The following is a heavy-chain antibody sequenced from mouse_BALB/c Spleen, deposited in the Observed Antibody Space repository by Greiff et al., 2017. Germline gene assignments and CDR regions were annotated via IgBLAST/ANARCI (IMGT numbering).Heavy chain of an antibody. CDR1: CFAFSSLW. CDR2: IYPGDGDT. D-gene: IGHD1-1*01. V-gene: IGHV1-80*01. J-gene: IGHJ2*01. CDR3: ARDTTVVAYYFDY. Sequence: QVQPQQSGAELVRPGTLVKISRKASCFAFSSLWMNWVKPRPGQGLEWIGQIYPGDGDTNYNGKFKGKATLTADKSSSTAYMQLSSLTSEDSAVYFCARDTTVVAYYFDYWGQGTTLTVSS.